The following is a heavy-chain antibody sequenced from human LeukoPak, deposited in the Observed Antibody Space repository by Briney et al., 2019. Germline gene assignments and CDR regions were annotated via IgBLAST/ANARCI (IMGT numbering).Heavy chain of an antibody. Sequence: GGSLRPSCAASGFTFSSYSMNWVRQALGKGLEWVSSISSSSSYIYYADSVKGRFTISRDNAKNSLYLQMNSLRAEDTAVYYCARRGIAVAGTDYWGQGTLVTVSS. D-gene: IGHD6-19*01. CDR2: ISSSSSYI. V-gene: IGHV3-21*01. CDR1: GFTFSSYS. CDR3: ARRGIAVAGTDY. J-gene: IGHJ4*02.